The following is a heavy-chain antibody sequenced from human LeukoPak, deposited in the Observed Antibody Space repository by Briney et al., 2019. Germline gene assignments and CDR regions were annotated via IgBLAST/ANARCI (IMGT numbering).Heavy chain of an antibody. V-gene: IGHV3-23*01. CDR1: GFTFSSYA. Sequence: GGSLRLSCAASGFTFSSYAMSWVRQAPGKGLEWVSGISGSSGSTFYADSVEGRFTMYRDNSKNTLSLQMNSLRAEDTAVYYCAKDFPRSGTIEVSRGDNWGQGTLVTVSS. CDR3: AKDFPRSGTIEVSRGDN. J-gene: IGHJ4*02. CDR2: ISGSSGST. D-gene: IGHD2-15*01.